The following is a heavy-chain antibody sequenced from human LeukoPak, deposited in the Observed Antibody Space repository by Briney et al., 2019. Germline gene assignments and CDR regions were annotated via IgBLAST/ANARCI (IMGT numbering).Heavy chain of an antibody. D-gene: IGHD5-12*01. V-gene: IGHV3-48*04. CDR1: GFTFTSYS. CDR3: ARGEVATTYYYGMDV. CDR2: ISSDSRNI. J-gene: IGHJ6*02. Sequence: GGSLRLSCAASGFTFTSYSMNWVRQAPGKGLEWVSYISSDSRNIFYADSVKGRFTISRDNARNSLYLQMDSPRADDTAVYYCARGEVATTYYYGMDVWGQGTTVTVSS.